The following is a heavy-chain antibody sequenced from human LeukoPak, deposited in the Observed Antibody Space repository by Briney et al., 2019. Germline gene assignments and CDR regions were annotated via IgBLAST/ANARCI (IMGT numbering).Heavy chain of an antibody. CDR1: GFTFSSYA. CDR3: ARGPYCGGTTCYSIGAFDI. CDR2: ISGSGNTT. D-gene: IGHD2-2*01. J-gene: IGHJ3*02. V-gene: IGHV3-23*01. Sequence: GGSLRLSCAASGFTFSSYAMSWVRQAPGKGLEWVSAISGSGNTTHHSDSVKGRFNISRDNSKSTLFLQMNSLSAEDTAVYYCARGPYCGGTTCYSIGAFDIWGQGTMVTVS.